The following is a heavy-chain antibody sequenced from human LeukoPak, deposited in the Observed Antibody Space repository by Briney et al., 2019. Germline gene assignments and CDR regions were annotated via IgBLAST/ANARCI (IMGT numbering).Heavy chain of an antibody. J-gene: IGHJ4*02. CDR2: ITGSGGST. V-gene: IGHV3-23*01. D-gene: IGHD2-2*01. Sequence: GGSLRLSCAASGFTFTSYAMSWVRQAPGKGLEWVSHITGSGGSTSYADSVKGRFTISRGNSKNTVYLQMNSLTAEDTAVYYCAKPPERYSTTWTTYYFGFWGQGTLVTVSS. CDR3: AKPPERYSTTWTTYYFGF. CDR1: GFTFTSYA.